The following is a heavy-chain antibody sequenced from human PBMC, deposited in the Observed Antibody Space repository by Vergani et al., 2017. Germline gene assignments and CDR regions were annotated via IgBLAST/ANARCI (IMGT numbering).Heavy chain of an antibody. J-gene: IGHJ6*03. D-gene: IGHD3-16*02. Sequence: QLQLQESGSGLVKPSQTLSLTCAVSGDSITNGGFSWNWIRQPPGKGPERIGYISPSGNSDYNPSLKNRVSISLDKSKNQFSLWVNSVTAADTAVYFCARASLRALVGYYYYMDVWGKGKTVVVSS. V-gene: IGHV4-30-2*01. CDR2: ISPSGNS. CDR1: GDSITNGGFS. CDR3: ARASLRALVGYYYYMDV.